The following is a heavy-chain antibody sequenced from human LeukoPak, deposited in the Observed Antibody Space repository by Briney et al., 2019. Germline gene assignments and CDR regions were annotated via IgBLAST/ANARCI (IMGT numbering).Heavy chain of an antibody. J-gene: IGHJ6*02. Sequence: GGSLRLSCAASGFAFRTYGMHWVRQAPGKGLDWVAVIWYDGSNEFYADSVKGRFTISRDNSNNTLYLQMNSLRAEDTAVYSCARDGGYYYYGMDVWGQGATVTVSS. CDR2: IWYDGSNE. CDR3: ARDGGYYYYGMDV. D-gene: IGHD3-16*01. V-gene: IGHV3-33*01. CDR1: GFAFRTYG.